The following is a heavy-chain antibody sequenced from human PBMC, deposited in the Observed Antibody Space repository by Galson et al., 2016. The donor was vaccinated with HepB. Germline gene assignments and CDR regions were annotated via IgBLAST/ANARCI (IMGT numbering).Heavy chain of an antibody. CDR3: ARDGCSITTCYSDYYYYHGLDV. CDR1: GFTFSDYY. Sequence: SLRLSCAASGFTFSDYYMSWIRQAPGKGLEWILYISGSGRTIYYPDSMRGRFTVSRDNAKNSLFLQLNSLRAEDTAVYYCARDGCSITTCYSDYYYYHGLDVWGKGTTVTVSS. D-gene: IGHD2-2*01. CDR2: ISGSGRTI. V-gene: IGHV3-11*01. J-gene: IGHJ6*04.